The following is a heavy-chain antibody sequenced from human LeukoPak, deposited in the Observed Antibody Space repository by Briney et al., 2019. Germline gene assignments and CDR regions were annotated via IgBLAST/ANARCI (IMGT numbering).Heavy chain of an antibody. CDR3: ARGGTAMVPFDY. CDR2: IYHSGST. D-gene: IGHD5-18*01. CDR1: GGSISSGGYS. Sequence: SETLSLTCAVSGGSISSGGYSSSWIRQPPGKGLEWIGYIYHSGSTYYNPSLKSRVTISVDRSKNQFSLKLSSVTAADTAVYYCARGGTAMVPFDYWGQGTLVTVSS. V-gene: IGHV4-30-2*01. J-gene: IGHJ4*02.